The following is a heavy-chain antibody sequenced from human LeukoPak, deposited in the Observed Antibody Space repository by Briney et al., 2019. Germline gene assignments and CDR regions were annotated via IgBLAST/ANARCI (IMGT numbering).Heavy chain of an antibody. CDR2: ISSSSSYI. CDR1: GFTFSSCS. Sequence: GGSLRLSCAASGFTFSSCSMNWVRQAPGKGLEWVSSISSSSSYIYYADSVKGRFTISRDNAKNSLYLQMNSLRAEDTAVYYCLGYCSSTSCYEDWDQGWFDPWGQGTLVTVSS. V-gene: IGHV3-21*01. CDR3: LGYCSSTSCYEDWDQGWFDP. J-gene: IGHJ5*02. D-gene: IGHD2-2*01.